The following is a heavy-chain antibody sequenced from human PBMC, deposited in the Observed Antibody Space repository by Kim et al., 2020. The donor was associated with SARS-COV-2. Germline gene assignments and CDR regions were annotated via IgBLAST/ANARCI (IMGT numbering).Heavy chain of an antibody. V-gene: IGHV3-33*01. CDR1: GIAFSTSG. J-gene: IGHJ4*02. CDR2: IWSDGSRK. Sequence: GGSLRLSCTMSGIAFSTSGMHWVRQAPGKGLEWVAMIWSDGSRKYYADSVKGRFTISRDNSERMLYLQMNSLRADDTAVYYCGRDHGVVAIDYWGQGSLVTVSS. D-gene: IGHD2-15*01. CDR3: GRDHGVVAIDY.